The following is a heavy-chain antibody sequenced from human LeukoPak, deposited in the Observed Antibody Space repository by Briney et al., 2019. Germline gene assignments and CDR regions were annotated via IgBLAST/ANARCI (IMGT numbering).Heavy chain of an antibody. CDR1: GGTFSSYA. CDR2: IIPIFGTA. CDR3: ARDRVADFWSGFEGYYYYYYMDV. D-gene: IGHD3-3*01. J-gene: IGHJ6*03. V-gene: IGHV1-69*05. Sequence: SVKVSCKASGGTFSSYAISWVRQAPGQGLEWMGGIIPIFGTANYAQKLQGRVTMTTDTSTSTAYMELRSLRSDDTAVYYCARDRVADFWSGFEGYYYYYYMDVWGKGTTVTVSS.